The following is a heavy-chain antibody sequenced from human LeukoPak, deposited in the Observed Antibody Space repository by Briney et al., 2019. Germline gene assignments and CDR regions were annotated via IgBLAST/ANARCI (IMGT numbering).Heavy chain of an antibody. V-gene: IGHV3-23*01. J-gene: IGHJ4*02. CDR1: GFTFSNYA. CDR3: AKDPYCGGDCPPLY. D-gene: IGHD2-21*02. CDR2: ISGGSAST. Sequence: PGGSLRLSCAASGFTFSNYAMSWVRQAPGKGLDWVSAISGGSASTYYADSVKGRFTISRDNSKNTLYLQMNSLRAEDTAVYYCAKDPYCGGDCPPLYWGQGTLVTVSS.